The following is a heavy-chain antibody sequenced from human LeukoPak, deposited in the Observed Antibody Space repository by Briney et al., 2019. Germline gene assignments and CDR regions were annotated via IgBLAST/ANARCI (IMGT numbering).Heavy chain of an antibody. Sequence: ASVKVSCKASGYTFTSYDINWVRQATGQGLEWMGWMNPNSGNTGYAQKFQGRVTMTRNTSISTAYMELSSLRSEDTVVYYCARAGYYDSSGYPLDYYYYGMDVWGQGTTVTVSS. V-gene: IGHV1-8*01. CDR1: GYTFTSYD. J-gene: IGHJ6*02. CDR2: MNPNSGNT. D-gene: IGHD3-22*01. CDR3: ARAGYYDSSGYPLDYYYYGMDV.